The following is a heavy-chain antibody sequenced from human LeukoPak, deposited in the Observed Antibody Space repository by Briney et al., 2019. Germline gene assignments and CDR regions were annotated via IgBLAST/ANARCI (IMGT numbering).Heavy chain of an antibody. CDR1: GFTVNNNY. V-gene: IGHV3-53*01. Sequence: PGGSLKLSRTTSGFTVNNNYMSWVPQAPGQGLEGGSVIYRGSRSYYADSVQGRFTISRDNSENTLYLQMNSLRAEDTAVYYCARSDCGGGRCYYFDYWGQGTLVTVSS. D-gene: IGHD2-15*01. J-gene: IGHJ4*02. CDR2: IYRGSRS. CDR3: ARSDCGGGRCYYFDY.